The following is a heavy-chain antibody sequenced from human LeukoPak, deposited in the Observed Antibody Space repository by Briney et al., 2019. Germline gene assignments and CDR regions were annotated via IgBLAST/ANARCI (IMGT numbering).Heavy chain of an antibody. CDR1: GYTFINHW. CDR2: LNPTGTTT. V-gene: IGHV1-46*01. D-gene: IGHD1-1*01. Sequence: ASLKVCCKASGYTFINHWMHWVRQAPGQWLDCLESLNPTGTTTLYAQKFQGRITLTRDMSATTDYMELSSLTSEDTAVYYCARDKQLDWAHYYYYYMDVWGKGTPVTVSS. J-gene: IGHJ6*03. CDR3: ARDKQLDWAHYYYYYMDV.